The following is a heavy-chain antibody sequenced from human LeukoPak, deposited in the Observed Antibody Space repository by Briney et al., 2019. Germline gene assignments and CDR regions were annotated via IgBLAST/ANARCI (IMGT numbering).Heavy chain of an antibody. D-gene: IGHD4-17*01. CDR3: ARLDLQDDYGDYGDAFDI. V-gene: IGHV4-39*07. J-gene: IGHJ3*02. Sequence: PSETLSLTCTVSGGSISSSSYYWGWIRQPPGKGLEWIGSIYYSGSTYYNPSLKSRVTISVDTSKNQFSLKLSFVTAADTAVYYCARLDLQDDYGDYGDAFDIWGQGTMVTVSS. CDR1: GGSISSSSYY. CDR2: IYYSGST.